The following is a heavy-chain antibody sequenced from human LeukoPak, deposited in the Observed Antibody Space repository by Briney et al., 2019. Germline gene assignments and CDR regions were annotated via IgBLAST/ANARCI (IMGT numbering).Heavy chain of an antibody. J-gene: IGHJ4*02. V-gene: IGHV3-7*03. Sequence: PGGSLRVSCAASGFTFSNYWMSWVRQAPGKGLEWVANIKQDGSEKCYVDSVKGRFTISRDNAKNSLYLQMNSLRAEDTALYYCAKGTGYSGYEGHFDYWGQGTLVTVSS. CDR1: GFTFSNYW. CDR2: IKQDGSEK. CDR3: AKGTGYSGYEGHFDY. D-gene: IGHD5-12*01.